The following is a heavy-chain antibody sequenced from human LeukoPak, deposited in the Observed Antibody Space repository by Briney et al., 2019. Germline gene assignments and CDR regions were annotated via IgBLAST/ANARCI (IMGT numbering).Heavy chain of an antibody. J-gene: IGHJ6*02. CDR3: ARDLRRCSGGSCHYYYGMDV. CDR2: ISSSGSTI. Sequence: GGSLRLSCAASGFTFSDYYMSWIRQAPGKGLEWVSYISSSGSTIYYADSVKGRFTIPRDNAKNSLYLQVNSLRAEDTAVYYCARDLRRCSGGSCHYYYGMDVWGQGTTVTVSS. CDR1: GFTFSDYY. V-gene: IGHV3-11*01. D-gene: IGHD2-15*01.